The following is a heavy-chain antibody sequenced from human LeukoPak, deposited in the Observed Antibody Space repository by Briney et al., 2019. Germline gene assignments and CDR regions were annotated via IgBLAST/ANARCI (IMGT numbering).Heavy chain of an antibody. CDR3: AKDQGVDYYGSGSYYNVHYYYYYYGMDV. Sequence: GGSLRLSCAAPGFTFSSYAMSWVRQAPGKGLEWVSAISGSGGSTYYADSVKGRFTISRDNSKNTLYLQMNSLRAEDTALYYFAKDQGVDYYGSGSYYNVHYYYYYYGMDVWGQGTTVTVSS. J-gene: IGHJ6*02. D-gene: IGHD3-10*01. CDR2: ISGSGGST. CDR1: GFTFSSYA. V-gene: IGHV3-23*01.